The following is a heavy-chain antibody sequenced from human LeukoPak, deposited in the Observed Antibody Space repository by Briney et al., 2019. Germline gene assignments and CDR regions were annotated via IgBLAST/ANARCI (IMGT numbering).Heavy chain of an antibody. J-gene: IGHJ6*02. Sequence: PSETLSLTCTVSGGSVNSYYWSWIRQPPGKGLEWIGEINHSGSTNYNPSLKSRVTISVDTSKNQFSLKLSSVTAADTAVYYCARTNREGHYDFWSGYYPYYYYGMDVWGQGTTVTVSS. CDR1: GGSVNSYY. V-gene: IGHV4-34*01. CDR2: INHSGST. CDR3: ARTNREGHYDFWSGYYPYYYYGMDV. D-gene: IGHD3-3*01.